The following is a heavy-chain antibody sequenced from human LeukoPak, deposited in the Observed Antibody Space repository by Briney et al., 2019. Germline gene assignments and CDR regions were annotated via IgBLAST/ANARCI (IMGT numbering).Heavy chain of an antibody. CDR3: ARVGIAAAGSHAFDI. D-gene: IGHD6-13*01. J-gene: IGHJ3*02. CDR1: GGSISSSSYY. CDR2: IYYSGST. V-gene: IGHV4-39*07. Sequence: SETLSLTCTVSGGSISSSSYYWGWIRQPPGKGLEWIGSIYYSGSTYYNPSLKSRVTISVDTSKNQFSLKLSSVTAADTAVYYCARVGIAAAGSHAFDIWGQGTMVTVSS.